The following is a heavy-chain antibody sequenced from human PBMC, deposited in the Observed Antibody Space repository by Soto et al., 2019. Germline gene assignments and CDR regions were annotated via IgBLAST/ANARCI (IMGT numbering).Heavy chain of an antibody. Sequence: SETLSLTCSVSGDSISTVDYFWAWIRQPPGQALEYIGYIYKSTTTYYNPSFESRVAISLDTSKSQFSLNVTSVTVADTAVYFCARGRYCLTGRCFPNWFDSWGQGTLVTVSS. CDR3: ARGRYCLTGRCFPNWFDS. J-gene: IGHJ5*01. CDR1: GDSISTVDYF. CDR2: IYKSTTT. D-gene: IGHD2-15*01. V-gene: IGHV4-30-4*01.